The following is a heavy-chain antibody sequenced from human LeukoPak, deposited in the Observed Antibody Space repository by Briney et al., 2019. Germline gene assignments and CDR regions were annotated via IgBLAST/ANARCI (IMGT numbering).Heavy chain of an antibody. CDR1: GFTFSSYS. V-gene: IGHV3-48*01. CDR2: ISSSSSTI. Sequence: QSGGSLRLSCAASGFTFSSYSMNWVRQAPGKGLEWVSYISSSSSTIYYADSVKGRFTISRDNAKNSLYLQMNSLRAEDTAVYYCARDQGYDFWSGYKYYYYGMDVWGQGTTVTVSS. CDR3: ARDQGYDFWSGYKYYYYGMDV. J-gene: IGHJ6*02. D-gene: IGHD3-3*01.